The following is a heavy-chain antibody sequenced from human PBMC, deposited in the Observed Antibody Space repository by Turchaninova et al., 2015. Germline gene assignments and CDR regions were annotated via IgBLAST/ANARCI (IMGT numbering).Heavy chain of an antibody. D-gene: IGHD3-16*01. CDR3: ATGGSGRGYYYYYMDV. CDR2: MYYSGST. V-gene: IGHV4-59*01. CDR1: GASISSYY. J-gene: IGHJ6*03. Sequence: QVQLQESGPGLVKPSETLSLTCTVSGASISSYYWSWIRQPPGKGLEGIGWMYYSGSTNYNPSLKSRGTIAGDTAKNQFSLKLRTVTVADTAVYYGATGGSGRGYYYYYMDVWGKGTTVTVSS.